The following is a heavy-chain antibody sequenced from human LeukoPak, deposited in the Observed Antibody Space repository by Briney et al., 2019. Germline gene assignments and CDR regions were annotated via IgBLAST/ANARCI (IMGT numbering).Heavy chain of an antibody. V-gene: IGHV4-31*03. CDR2: IYYSGST. CDR1: GGSISSGGYY. Sequence: SETLSLTCTVSGGSISSGGYYWSWIRQHPGKGLEWIGYIYYSGSTYYNPSLKSRVTISVDTSKNQFSLKLSSVTAADTAVYYCATGKDWKNVYYFDYWGQGTLVTVSS. D-gene: IGHD1/OR15-1a*01. CDR3: ATGKDWKNVYYFDY. J-gene: IGHJ4*02.